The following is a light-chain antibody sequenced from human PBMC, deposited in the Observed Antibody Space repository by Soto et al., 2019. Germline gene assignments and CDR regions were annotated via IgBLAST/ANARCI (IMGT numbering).Light chain of an antibody. Sequence: DIVMTQSPDSPAVSLGERATINCKSSQNLLSSSNNKNYLAWYQQKPGQPPKMLFYWASTRESGVPDRFSGSGSGTDFTLTISSLQAEDVAVYYCQQYYSTPPTFGQGTKVEIK. V-gene: IGKV4-1*01. CDR2: WAS. J-gene: IGKJ1*01. CDR3: QQYYSTPPT. CDR1: QNLLSSSNNKNY.